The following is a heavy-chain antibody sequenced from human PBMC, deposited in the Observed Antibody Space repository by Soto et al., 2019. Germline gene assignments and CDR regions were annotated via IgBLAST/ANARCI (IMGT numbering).Heavy chain of an antibody. J-gene: IGHJ6*02. Sequence: XESLKISCKGSGYSFTSYWISWVRQMPGKGLEWMGRIDPSDSYTNYSPSFQGHVTISADKSISTAYLQWSSLKASDTAMYYCARRDFWSGYYTNGMDVWGQGTTVTVSS. CDR3: ARRDFWSGYYTNGMDV. CDR2: IDPSDSYT. D-gene: IGHD3-3*01. V-gene: IGHV5-10-1*01. CDR1: GYSFTSYW.